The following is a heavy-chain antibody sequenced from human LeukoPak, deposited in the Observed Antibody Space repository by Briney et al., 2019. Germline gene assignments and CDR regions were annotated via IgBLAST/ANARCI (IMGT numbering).Heavy chain of an antibody. Sequence: GGSLRLSCVASGFTFNRYAMSWVRQAPGKGLEWVAGISDRGGTTYYTDSVKGRFTISRDNSKNTLYLQMNSLRAEDTAVYYCASFIVVVEDYFDYWGQGTLVTVSS. CDR3: ASFIVVVEDYFDY. V-gene: IGHV3-23*01. D-gene: IGHD2-21*01. CDR1: GFTFNRYA. J-gene: IGHJ4*02. CDR2: ISDRGGTT.